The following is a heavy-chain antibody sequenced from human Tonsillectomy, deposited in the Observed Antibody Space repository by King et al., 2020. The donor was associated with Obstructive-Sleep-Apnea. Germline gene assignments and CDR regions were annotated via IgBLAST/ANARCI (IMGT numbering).Heavy chain of an antibody. J-gene: IGHJ6*02. D-gene: IGHD5/OR15-5a*01. Sequence: VQLVESGGGVVQPGRSLRLSCAASGFTFSSYAMHWVRQAPGKGLEWVAVISYDGSNKYYADSVKGRFTISRDNSKNTLYLQMNSLRAEDTAVYYCARDLVYPPGLYYYYYYGMDVWGQGTTVTVSS. CDR3: ARDLVYPPGLYYYYYYGMDV. CDR2: ISYDGSNK. V-gene: IGHV3-30-3*01. CDR1: GFTFSSYA.